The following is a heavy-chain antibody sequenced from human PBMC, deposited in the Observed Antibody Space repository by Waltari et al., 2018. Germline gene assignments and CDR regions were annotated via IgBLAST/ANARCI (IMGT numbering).Heavy chain of an antibody. CDR3: AKGSSHDFGDFGQSFDY. D-gene: IGHD4-17*01. J-gene: IGHJ4*02. Sequence: EVQLVESGGGLVQPGRSLRLSCAASGFTFETYGMYWVRQIPGKGLEWVSGINLSGGSVGYADFTEGRFTISRDNAKNSLYLEMNNLRAEDTALFYCAKGSSHDFGDFGQSFDYWGQGTLVTVSS. CDR2: INLSGGSV. V-gene: IGHV3-9*01. CDR1: GFTFETYG.